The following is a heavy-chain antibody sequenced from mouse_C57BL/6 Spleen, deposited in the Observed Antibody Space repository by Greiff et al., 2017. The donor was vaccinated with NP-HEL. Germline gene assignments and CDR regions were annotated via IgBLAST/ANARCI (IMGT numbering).Heavy chain of an antibody. D-gene: IGHD2-4*01. Sequence: QVQLQQPGAELVKPGASVKLSCKASGYTFTSYWMHWVKQRPGQGLEWIGMIHPNSGSTNYNEKFKSKATLTVDKSSSTAYMQLSSLTSDDSAVYDCASSLYYDYYGYAMDYWGQGTSVTVSS. CDR2: IHPNSGST. CDR3: ASSLYYDYYGYAMDY. CDR1: GYTFTSYW. V-gene: IGHV1-64*01. J-gene: IGHJ4*01.